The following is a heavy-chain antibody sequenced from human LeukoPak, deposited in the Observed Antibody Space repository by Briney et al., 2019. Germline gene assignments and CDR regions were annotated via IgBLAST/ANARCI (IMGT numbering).Heavy chain of an antibody. CDR3: ARTSSSPNLGMDV. CDR2: IPYDGSNK. V-gene: IGHV3-30-3*01. J-gene: IGHJ6*02. CDR1: GFTSSSYA. Sequence: GGSLRLSCAASGFTSSSYAMHWVRQAPGKGLEWVAVIPYDGSNKYYADSVKGRFTISRDNSKNTLYLQMNSLRAEDTAVYYCARTSSSPNLGMDVWGQGTTVTVSS. D-gene: IGHD6-13*01.